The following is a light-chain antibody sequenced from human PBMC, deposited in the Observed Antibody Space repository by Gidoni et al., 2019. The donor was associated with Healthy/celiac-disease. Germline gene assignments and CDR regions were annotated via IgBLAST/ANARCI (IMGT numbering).Light chain of an antibody. CDR3: QQSYSTPFT. CDR1: QSISSY. Sequence: DIQMTQSPSSLSESVGDRVTITCRASQSISSYLNWYQQKPGKAHKLLIYAASSLQSGVPSRFSGSGSGTDFTLTISSLQPEDFATYYCQQSYSTPFTFGPGTKVDIK. V-gene: IGKV1-39*01. J-gene: IGKJ3*01. CDR2: AAS.